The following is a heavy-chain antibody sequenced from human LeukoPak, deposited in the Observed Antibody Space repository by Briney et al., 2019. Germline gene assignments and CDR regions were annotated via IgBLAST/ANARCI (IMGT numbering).Heavy chain of an antibody. Sequence: SETLSLTCTVSGGSISSGGYYWSWIRQHPGKGLEWIGYIYYSGSTYYNPSLKSRVTISVDTSKNQFSLKLSSVTAADTAVYYCARDGGAYCGGDCYSLWAFDIWGQGTMVTVSS. V-gene: IGHV4-31*03. D-gene: IGHD2-21*02. CDR1: GGSISSGGYY. J-gene: IGHJ3*02. CDR2: IYYSGST. CDR3: ARDGGAYCGGDCYSLWAFDI.